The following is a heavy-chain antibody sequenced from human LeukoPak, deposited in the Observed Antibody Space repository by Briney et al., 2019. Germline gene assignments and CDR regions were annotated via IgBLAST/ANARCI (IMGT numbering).Heavy chain of an antibody. CDR3: ARAPYCIGGSCRFDY. CDR2: IKQDGSEK. Sequence: GGSLRLSCAVSGFTSSSYWMSWVRQAPGKGLEWVANIKQDGSEKYYVDSVKGRFTISRDNAKNSLYLQMNSLRAEDTAVYYCARAPYCIGGSCRFDYWAREPWSPSPQ. D-gene: IGHD2-15*01. V-gene: IGHV3-7*03. J-gene: IGHJ4*02. CDR1: GFTSSSYW.